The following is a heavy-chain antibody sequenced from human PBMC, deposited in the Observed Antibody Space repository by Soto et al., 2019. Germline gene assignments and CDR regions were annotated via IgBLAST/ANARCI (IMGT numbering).Heavy chain of an antibody. D-gene: IGHD1-26*01. CDR1: GYTFTSYG. CDR3: ARRRIVGATSPGAT. CDR2: ISAHNGNT. Sequence: QVQLVQSGAEVKKPGASVKVSCKASGYTFTSYGITWVRQAPGQGLEWMGWISAHNGNTNHARKLQGRVTMTTDTPRTTAYLELRSPRSDATAVNYCARRRIVGATSPGATWGQGTPVTVSS. V-gene: IGHV1-18*01. J-gene: IGHJ5*02.